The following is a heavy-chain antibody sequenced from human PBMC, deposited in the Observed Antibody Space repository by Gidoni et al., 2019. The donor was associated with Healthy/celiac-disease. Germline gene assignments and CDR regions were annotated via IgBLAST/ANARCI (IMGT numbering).Heavy chain of an antibody. CDR2: IFSNDEK. CDR3: ARIGPQSLEWLFSGPYYYYGMDV. Sequence: QVTLKESGPVLVKPTETLTLTCTVSGFSLSNASMGVSWLRQPPGKALEWLAHIFSNDEKSYSTSLKSRLTISTDTSKSQVVLTMTNMDPVDTATYYCARIGPQSLEWLFSGPYYYYGMDVWGQGTTVTVSS. V-gene: IGHV2-26*01. CDR1: GFSLSNASMG. J-gene: IGHJ6*02. D-gene: IGHD3-3*01.